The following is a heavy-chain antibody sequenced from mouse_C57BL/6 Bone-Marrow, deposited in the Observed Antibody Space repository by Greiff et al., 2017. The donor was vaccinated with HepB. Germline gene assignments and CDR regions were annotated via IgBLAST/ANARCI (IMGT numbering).Heavy chain of an antibody. D-gene: IGHD2-5*01. CDR2: INYDGSST. V-gene: IGHV5-16*01. CDR1: GFTFSDYY. J-gene: IGHJ1*03. CDR3: ARDPYYSINWYFDV. Sequence: EVMLVESEGGLVQPGSSMKLSCTASGFTFSDYYMAWVRQVPEKGLEWVANINYDGSSTYYLDSLKSRFIISRDNAKNILYLQMSSLKSEDTATYYCARDPYYSINWYFDVWGTGTTVTVSS.